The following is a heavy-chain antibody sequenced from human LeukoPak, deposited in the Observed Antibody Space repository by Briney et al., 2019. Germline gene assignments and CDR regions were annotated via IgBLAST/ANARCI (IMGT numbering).Heavy chain of an antibody. D-gene: IGHD3-10*01. CDR1: GFRFSNSW. CDR3: ARGADHGGSYYPD. CDR2: MKTDGTRV. J-gene: IGHJ4*02. Sequence: GGSLRLSCAASGFRFSNSWMYWVRQGPGKGPVWVSRMKTDGTRVEYADSVKGRFTISRDNAKNTLFLQMSSLRVEDTAVYYCARGADHGGSYYPDWGQGTRVTVSS. V-gene: IGHV3-74*01.